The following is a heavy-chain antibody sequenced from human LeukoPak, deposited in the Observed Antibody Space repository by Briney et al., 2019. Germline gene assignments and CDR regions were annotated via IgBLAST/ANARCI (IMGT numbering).Heavy chain of an antibody. D-gene: IGHD6-13*01. V-gene: IGHV3-15*01. Sequence: GGSLRLSCAASGFTFSNAWMSWVRQAPGKGLEWVGRIKSKTGGGTTDYAAPVKGRFTISRDDSKNTLYLQMNSLKTEDTAVYYCTTLAAAGTTYYYYYMDVWGKGTTVTVSS. J-gene: IGHJ6*03. CDR1: GFTFSNAW. CDR2: IKSKTGGGTT. CDR3: TTLAAAGTTYYYYYMDV.